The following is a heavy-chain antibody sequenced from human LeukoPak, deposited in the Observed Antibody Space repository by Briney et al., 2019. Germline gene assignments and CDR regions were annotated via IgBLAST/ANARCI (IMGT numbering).Heavy chain of an antibody. V-gene: IGHV1-18*01. CDR3: ARDEVHGDRDFDY. D-gene: IGHD4-17*01. Sequence: ASVKVSCKTSGYTFTSYSIIWVRQAPGQGLECMGWINPYNDNTNYAQNLQGRVTMTTDTSTNTVYMELKSLRSDDTAVYYCARDEVHGDRDFDYWGQGTLVTVPS. CDR1: GYTFTSYS. J-gene: IGHJ4*02. CDR2: INPYNDNT.